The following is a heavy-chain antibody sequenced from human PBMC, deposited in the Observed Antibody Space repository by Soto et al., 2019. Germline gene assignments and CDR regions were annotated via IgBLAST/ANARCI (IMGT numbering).Heavy chain of an antibody. Sequence: SSETLSLTSSVSGGSISSYYWSWIRQPPGKGLEWIAYIYYSGSTSYNPSLKSRVSISLDTSKNQFSLKLSSVTAADTAVYYCARTYDGSGPNSGGYGFDIWGQGTMVTVSS. D-gene: IGHD3-22*01. CDR3: ARTYDGSGPNSGGYGFDI. CDR1: GGSISSYY. J-gene: IGHJ3*02. V-gene: IGHV4-59*01. CDR2: IYYSGST.